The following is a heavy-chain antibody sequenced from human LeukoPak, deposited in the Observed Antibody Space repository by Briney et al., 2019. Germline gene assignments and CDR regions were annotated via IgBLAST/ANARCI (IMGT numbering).Heavy chain of an antibody. CDR3: ATSNDAKIAPFDH. J-gene: IGHJ4*02. D-gene: IGHD2-21*01. Sequence: SETLSLTCTVSGVSMSAYQWSWVRQSPEKGLEWIGCINTKGETSYSPSLKSRVTTSVDTSKSQFSLRLTSVTAADTAVYYCATSNDAKIAPFDHLGQGAPVTGS. CDR2: INTKGET. V-gene: IGHV4-4*09. CDR1: GVSMSAYQ.